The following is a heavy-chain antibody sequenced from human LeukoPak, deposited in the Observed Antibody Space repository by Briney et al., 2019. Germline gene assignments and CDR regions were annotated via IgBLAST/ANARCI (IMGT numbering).Heavy chain of an antibody. CDR1: GFTFSNSA. CDR3: ARGSRFGVVERDAFDI. CDR2: ISISSNYI. Sequence: GGSLRLSCAASGFTFSNSALSWVRQAPGKGLEWVSSISISSNYIYYADSVKGRFTISRDNAKNSLYLQVNSLRAEDTAVYYCARGSRFGVVERDAFDIWGQGTMVTVSS. V-gene: IGHV3-21*01. D-gene: IGHD3-3*01. J-gene: IGHJ3*02.